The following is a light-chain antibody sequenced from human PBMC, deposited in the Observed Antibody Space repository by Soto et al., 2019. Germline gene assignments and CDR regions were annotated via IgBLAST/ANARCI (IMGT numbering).Light chain of an antibody. CDR3: GADHGSGSHYV. CDR2: VGTGGIVG. J-gene: IGLJ1*01. Sequence: QLVLTQPPSASASLGASVTLTCTLSSGYSNYKVDWYQQRPGKGRRFVRRVGTGGIVGSKGDGIPDRFSVLGSGMNRYLTIKNSQEEDESDYHCGADHGSGSHYVFGTGAKLTVL. CDR1: SGYSNYK. V-gene: IGLV9-49*01.